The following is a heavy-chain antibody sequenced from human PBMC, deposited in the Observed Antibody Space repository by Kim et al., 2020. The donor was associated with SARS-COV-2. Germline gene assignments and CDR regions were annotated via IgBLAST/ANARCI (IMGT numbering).Heavy chain of an antibody. CDR1: GFTFGDYA. J-gene: IGHJ6*02. CDR2: ISWNSGSI. Sequence: GGSLRLSCAASGFTFGDYAMHWVRQAPGKGLEWVSGISWNSGSIGYADSVKGRFTISRDNAKNSLYLQMNSLRAEDTALYYCAKDSGVAAMPTYYYYGMDVCGQATTATVSS. V-gene: IGHV3-9*01. D-gene: IGHD2-2*01. CDR3: AKDSGVAAMPTYYYYGMDV.